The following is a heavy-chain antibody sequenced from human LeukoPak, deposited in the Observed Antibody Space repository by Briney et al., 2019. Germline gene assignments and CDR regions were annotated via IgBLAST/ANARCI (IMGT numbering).Heavy chain of an antibody. CDR3: ASTTGTTFYYFDY. CDR2: IIPILGIA. D-gene: IGHD1-1*01. Sequence: SVKASCKASGGTFSSYAISWVRQAPGQGLEWMGRIIPILGIANYAQKFQGRVTITADKSTSTAYMELSSLRSEDTAVYYCASTTGTTFYYFDYWGQGTLVTVSS. CDR1: GGTFSSYA. J-gene: IGHJ4*02. V-gene: IGHV1-69*04.